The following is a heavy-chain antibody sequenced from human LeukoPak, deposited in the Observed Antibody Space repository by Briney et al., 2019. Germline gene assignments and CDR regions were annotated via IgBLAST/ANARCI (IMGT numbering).Heavy chain of an antibody. D-gene: IGHD2-2*01. CDR2: IVGSSSNI. Sequence: GGSLRLSCTASGFSFSTYSMNWVRQAPGKGLEWVSYIVGSSSNIYYTDSVKGRFTISRDNSKNTLYLQMNSLRAEDTAVYYCARELPTSRYCSCTSCAVGYYYYGMDVWGQGTTVTVSS. CDR3: ARELPTSRYCSCTSCAVGYYYYGMDV. V-gene: IGHV3-48*01. CDR1: GFSFSTYS. J-gene: IGHJ6*02.